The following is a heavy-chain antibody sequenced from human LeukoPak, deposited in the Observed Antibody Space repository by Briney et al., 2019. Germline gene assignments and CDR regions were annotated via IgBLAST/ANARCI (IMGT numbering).Heavy chain of an antibody. J-gene: IGHJ4*02. CDR3: ARAMMVVANLWGVYDY. CDR1: GFTFSSYA. V-gene: IGHV3-23*01. Sequence: GGSLRLSCAASGFTFSSYAMSWVRQAPGKGLEWVSGLSGSGGTTYYADSVKGRFTISRDNSKNTLYLQMDSLRAEDTAVYFCARAMMVVANLWGVYDYWDQGTLVTVSS. CDR2: LSGSGGTT. D-gene: IGHD3-22*01.